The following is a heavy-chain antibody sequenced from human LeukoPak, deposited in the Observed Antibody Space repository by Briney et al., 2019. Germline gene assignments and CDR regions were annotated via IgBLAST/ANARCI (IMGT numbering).Heavy chain of an antibody. CDR1: GGSFSGYY. V-gene: IGHV4-34*01. CDR2: INHSGST. J-gene: IGHJ4*02. Sequence: SETLSLTCAVYGGSFSGYYWSWIRQPPGKGLEWIGEINHSGSTNYNPSLKSRVTILVDTSKNQFSLKLSSVTAADTAVYYCARKVRGYGDYGKFFDYWGQGTLVTVSS. CDR3: ARKVRGYGDYGKFFDY. D-gene: IGHD4-17*01.